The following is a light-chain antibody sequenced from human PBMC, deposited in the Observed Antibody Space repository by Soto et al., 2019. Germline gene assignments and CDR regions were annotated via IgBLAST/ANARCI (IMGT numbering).Light chain of an antibody. CDR1: RSVSSY. CDR2: DAS. CDR3: QQRSNWPPWT. J-gene: IGKJ1*01. Sequence: EIVLTQSPATLSLSPGERATLSCRASRSVSSYLAWYQQKPGQAPRLLIYDASNRATGIPARFSGSGSGTDLTLTTSSLEPEDFAVYYCQQRSNWPPWTFGQGTKVEIK. V-gene: IGKV3-11*01.